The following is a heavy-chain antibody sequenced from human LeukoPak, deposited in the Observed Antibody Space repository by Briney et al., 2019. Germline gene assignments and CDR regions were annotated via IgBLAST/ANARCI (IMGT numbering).Heavy chain of an antibody. J-gene: IGHJ3*02. V-gene: IGHV3-66*01. Sequence: GGSLRLSCVVSGLTVRRKFMNRVRQAPGKGLEWVSGIYDDGNTFYADSVKGRFSISRDISRNTLSLHVSGLRVEDTAVYYCVLGYYDSSGSIPLDAFDIWGQGTMVTVSS. CDR1: GLTVRRKF. CDR2: IYDDGNT. D-gene: IGHD3-22*01. CDR3: VLGYYDSSGSIPLDAFDI.